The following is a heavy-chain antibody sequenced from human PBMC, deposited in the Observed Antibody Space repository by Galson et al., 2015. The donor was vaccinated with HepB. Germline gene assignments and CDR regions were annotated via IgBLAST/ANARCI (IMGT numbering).Heavy chain of an antibody. J-gene: IGHJ1*01. CDR1: GYSFTGYH. CDR2: IHPNSGDT. CDR3: ARDPLPA. V-gene: IGHV1-2*06. Sequence: SVKVSCKASGYSFTGYHIHWVRQAPGQGLEWMGRIHPNSGDTNYAQKFQGRVFMTRDTSINTAYMELRRLRSDDTAVYYCARDPLPAWGQGTLVTVSS.